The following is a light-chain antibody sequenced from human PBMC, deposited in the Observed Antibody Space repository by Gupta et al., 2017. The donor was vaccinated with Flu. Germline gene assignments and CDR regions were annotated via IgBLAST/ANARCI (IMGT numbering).Light chain of an antibody. CDR1: QSVTSQPVSSY. Sequence: SPGERATLSCRASQSVTSQPVSSYLAWYQQKPGQPPRLLIYGTSNRAPGIPSRFSGSGSGTDXTLAISXLEPEDFAIYYCQQRSTWPPVLFGXGTKVDIK. J-gene: IGKJ3*01. V-gene: IGKV3-11*01. CDR3: QQRSTWPPVL. CDR2: GTS.